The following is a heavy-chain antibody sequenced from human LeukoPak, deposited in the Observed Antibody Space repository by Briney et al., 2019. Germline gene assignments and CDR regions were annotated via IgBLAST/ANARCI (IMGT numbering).Heavy chain of an antibody. V-gene: IGHV4-59*01. CDR1: GGSISSYY. Sequence: PSETLSLTCTVSGGSISSYYWSWIRRPPGKGLEWIGYIYYSGSTNYNPSLKSRVTISVDTSKNQFSLKLSSVTAADTAVYYCARESGSYSDHFDYWGQGTLVTVSS. CDR2: IYYSGST. CDR3: ARESGSYSDHFDY. D-gene: IGHD1-26*01. J-gene: IGHJ4*02.